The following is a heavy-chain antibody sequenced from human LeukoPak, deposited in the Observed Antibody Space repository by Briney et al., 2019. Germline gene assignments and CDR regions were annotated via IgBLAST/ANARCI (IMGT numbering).Heavy chain of an antibody. V-gene: IGHV5-51*01. D-gene: IGHD3-9*01. CDR2: IYPGDSDT. CDR3: ARTAQHVLRHFDWLHNRPKWFDY. J-gene: IGHJ4*02. CDR1: GYSFTSYW. Sequence: PGESLKISCKGSGYSFTSYWIGWVRQMPGKGLEWMGIIYPGDSDTRYSPSFQGQVTISADKSISTAYLQWSSLKASDTAMYYCARTAQHVLRHFDWLHNRPKWFDYWGQGTLVTVSS.